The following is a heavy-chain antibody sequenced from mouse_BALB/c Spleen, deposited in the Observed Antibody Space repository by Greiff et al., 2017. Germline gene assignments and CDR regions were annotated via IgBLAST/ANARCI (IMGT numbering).Heavy chain of an antibody. CDR1: GYTFTSYY. D-gene: IGHD1-2*01. CDR2: INPSNGGT. Sequence: QVHVKQPGAELVKPGASVKLSCKASGYTFTSYYMYWVKQRPGQGLEWIGGINPSNGGTNFNEKFKSKATLTVDKSSSTAYMQLSSLTSEDSAVYYCTRTHYYGYQSWFAYWGQGTLVTVSA. V-gene: IGHV1S81*02. CDR3: TRTHYYGYQSWFAY. J-gene: IGHJ3*01.